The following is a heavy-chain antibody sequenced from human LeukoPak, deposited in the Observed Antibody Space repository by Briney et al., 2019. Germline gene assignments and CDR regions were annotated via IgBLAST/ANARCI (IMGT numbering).Heavy chain of an antibody. D-gene: IGHD1-1*01. Sequence: PGGSLRLSCAASGFTFSRYEMHWVRQTPGMGLVWVSRLAADGSGTNYADSVKGRFTISRDNAKNTVYLQMSSLRAEDTAVYYCARDGFTGPTTAYLDHWGQGTLVTVSS. CDR1: GFTFSRYE. J-gene: IGHJ4*01. CDR3: ARDGFTGPTTAYLDH. CDR2: LAADGSGT. V-gene: IGHV3-74*01.